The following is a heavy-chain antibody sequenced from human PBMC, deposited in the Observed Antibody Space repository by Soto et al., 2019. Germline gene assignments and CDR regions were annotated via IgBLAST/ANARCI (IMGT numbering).Heavy chain of an antibody. J-gene: IGHJ4*02. D-gene: IGHD5-18*01. CDR3: ARASNKRGNSYGPDF. CDR2: IYYSRST. V-gene: IGHV4-30-4*01. Sequence: PSETLSLTCTVSGGSISNGDYYWSWIRQPRGKGLEWIGYIYYSRSTYYNPSLKSRVTISVDTSKNQFSLKLSSVTAADTAFYYCARASNKRGNSYGPDFWGQGTLVTVSS. CDR1: GGSISNGDYY.